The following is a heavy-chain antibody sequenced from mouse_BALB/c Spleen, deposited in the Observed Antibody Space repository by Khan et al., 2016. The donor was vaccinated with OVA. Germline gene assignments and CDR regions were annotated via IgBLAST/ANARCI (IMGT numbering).Heavy chain of an antibody. CDR1: GYTFTDYA. D-gene: IGHD2-3*01. V-gene: IGHV1S137*01. CDR3: ARPAYDGYYDY. J-gene: IGHJ2*01. CDR2: ISTYSGST. Sequence: QVQLQQSGPELVRPGVSVKISCKGSGYTFTDYAMYWVKQSHAKSLEWIGLISTYSGSTNYNQRFKGKFTMTVDKSSSAAYMELARLTSEDSAIYYCARPAYDGYYDYWGQGTALTVSS.